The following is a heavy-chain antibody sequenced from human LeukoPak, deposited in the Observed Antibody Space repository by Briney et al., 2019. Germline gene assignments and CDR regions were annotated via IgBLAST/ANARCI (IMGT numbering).Heavy chain of an antibody. CDR3: TRDLKD. V-gene: IGHV3-74*01. CDR1: GFTFSSNW. CDR2: INPDGSTT. Sequence: GGSLRLSCVASGFTFSSNWMHWVRQAPGKGLVWVSRINPDGSTTNYADSVKGRFAISRDNAKNTVYLQMNSLRVEDTAVYYCTRDLKDWGQGTLVTVSS. J-gene: IGHJ4*02.